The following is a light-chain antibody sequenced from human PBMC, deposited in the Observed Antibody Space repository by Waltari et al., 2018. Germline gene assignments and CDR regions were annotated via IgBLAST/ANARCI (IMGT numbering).Light chain of an antibody. J-gene: IGKJ4*01. CDR1: QSVRSTY. CDR3: QYYGRSPPPS. V-gene: IGKV3-20*01. CDR2: AAS. Sequence: LVLTQSPGTLSLSPGERATLSCRASQSVRSTYLGWYQQKPGQAPRFVIYAASGRTAGVPDRFIGSGSGTDVTLTISRLEPEDFAVYYCQYYGRSPPPSFGGGTKVEIK.